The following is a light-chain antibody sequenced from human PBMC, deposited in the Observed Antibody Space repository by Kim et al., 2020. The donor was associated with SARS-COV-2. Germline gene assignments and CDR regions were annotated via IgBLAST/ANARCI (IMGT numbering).Light chain of an antibody. CDR2: RNN. CDR1: SKNVGNQG. V-gene: IGLV10-54*01. J-gene: IGLJ3*02. CDR3: SAWDSSLSAWV. Sequence: QTATLACTGNSKNVGNQGAAWLQQHQGHPPKLLSYRNNNRPSGISERLSASRSGNTASLTITGLQPEDEADYYCSAWDSSLSAWVFGGGTQLTVL.